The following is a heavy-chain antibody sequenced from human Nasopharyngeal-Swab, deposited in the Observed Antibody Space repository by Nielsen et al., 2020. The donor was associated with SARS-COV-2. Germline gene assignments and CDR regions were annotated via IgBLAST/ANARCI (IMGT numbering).Heavy chain of an antibody. CDR3: ARLGLWVDDYYGSGSYADY. J-gene: IGHJ4*02. D-gene: IGHD3-10*01. V-gene: IGHV4-39*01. Sequence: WVRQPPGKGLEWIGSIYYSGSTYYNPSLKSRVTISVDTSKNQFSLKLSSVTAADTAVYYCARLGLWVDDYYGSGSYADYWGQGTLVTVSS. CDR2: IYYSGST.